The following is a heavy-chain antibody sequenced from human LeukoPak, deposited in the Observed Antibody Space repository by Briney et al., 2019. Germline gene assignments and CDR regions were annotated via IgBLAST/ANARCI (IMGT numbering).Heavy chain of an antibody. CDR1: GFGFSNYG. CDR3: AKDSQTMVRGVYYFDY. Sequence: PGGSLRLSCAASGFGFSNYGMHWVRQAPGKGLEWVAFIHYDGRNKYYADSVKGRFTISRDNSKNTLYLQMNSLRAEDTAVYYCAKDSQTMVRGVYYFDYWGQGTLVTVSS. CDR2: IHYDGRNK. J-gene: IGHJ4*02. V-gene: IGHV3-30*02. D-gene: IGHD3-10*01.